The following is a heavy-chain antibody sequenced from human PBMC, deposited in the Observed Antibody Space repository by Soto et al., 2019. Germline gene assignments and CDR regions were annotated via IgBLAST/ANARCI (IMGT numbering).Heavy chain of an antibody. CDR2: IYHSGST. CDR1: GGSISSSNW. Sequence: SETLSLTCAVSGGSISSSNWWSWVRQPPGKGLEWIGEIYHSGSTNYNPSLKSRVTISVEKSKNQFSLKLSSATAADTAVYYCERDNGITGITGSMDVWGQGTTVTVSS. CDR3: ERDNGITGITGSMDV. D-gene: IGHD1-7*01. V-gene: IGHV4-4*02. J-gene: IGHJ6*02.